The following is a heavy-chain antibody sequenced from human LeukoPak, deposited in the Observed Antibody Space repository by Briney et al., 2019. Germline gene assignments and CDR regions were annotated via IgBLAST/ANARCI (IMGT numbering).Heavy chain of an antibody. Sequence: PGASLRLSCAASGFTFSSYAMHWVRQAPGKGLEWVAVISYDGSNKYYADSVKGRFTISRDNPKNTLYLQMNSLRAEDTAVYYCAREAGQWEGDYFDYWGQGTLVTVSS. J-gene: IGHJ4*02. CDR3: AREAGQWEGDYFDY. CDR2: ISYDGSNK. CDR1: GFTFSSYA. D-gene: IGHD1-26*01. V-gene: IGHV3-30-3*01.